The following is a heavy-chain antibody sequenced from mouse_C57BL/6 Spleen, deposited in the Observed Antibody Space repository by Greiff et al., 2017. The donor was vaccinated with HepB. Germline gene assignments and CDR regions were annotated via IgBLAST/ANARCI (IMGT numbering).Heavy chain of an antibody. CDR1: GFTFSDYY. J-gene: IGHJ4*01. D-gene: IGHD1-1*01. CDR3: ARDRPYYYGSSYSYAMDY. Sequence: DVHLVESEGGLVQPGRSMKLSCTASGFTFSDYYMAWVRQVPEKGLEWVANINYDGSSTYYLDSLKSRFIISRDNAKNILYLQMSSLKSEDTATYYCARDRPYYYGSSYSYAMDYWGQGTSVTVSS. CDR2: INYDGSST. V-gene: IGHV5-16*01.